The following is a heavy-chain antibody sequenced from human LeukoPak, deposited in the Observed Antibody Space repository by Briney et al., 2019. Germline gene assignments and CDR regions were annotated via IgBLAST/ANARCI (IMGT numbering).Heavy chain of an antibody. D-gene: IGHD3-22*01. CDR3: AATYYHDSSGYLEGAFDI. J-gene: IGHJ3*02. CDR2: IYPGDSDT. V-gene: IGHV5-51*01. CDR1: DCMFDSYW. Sequence: GASLQISCKCSDCMFDSYWIVWVRPLPGKGLEWMGIIYPGDSDTRYSPSFQGQVTISADKSISTAYLQWSSLKASDTAMYYCAATYYHDSSGYLEGAFDIWGQGTMVTVSS.